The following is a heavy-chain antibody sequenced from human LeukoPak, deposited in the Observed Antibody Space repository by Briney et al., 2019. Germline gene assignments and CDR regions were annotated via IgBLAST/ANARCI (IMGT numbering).Heavy chain of an antibody. CDR1: GYTFTGYY. CDR2: INANSGGT. CDR3: ARGGPNGFNYRPFDY. J-gene: IGHJ4*02. D-gene: IGHD5-24*01. Sequence: ASVKVSCKASGYTFTGYYMHWVRQAPGQGLEWMGWINANSGGTDYAQKFQGRVTMTRDTSISTAYMELSRLRSDDTAVYYCARGGPNGFNYRPFDYGGQGTRVTVS. V-gene: IGHV1-2*02.